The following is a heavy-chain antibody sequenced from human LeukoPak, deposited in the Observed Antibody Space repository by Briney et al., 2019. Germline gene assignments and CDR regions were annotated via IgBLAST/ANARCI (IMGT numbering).Heavy chain of an antibody. J-gene: IGHJ4*02. CDR1: GFTLSTYS. V-gene: IGHV3-21*01. CDR2: ISSSSSYI. Sequence: GGSLRLSCAASGFTLSTYSRSGVRQAPEKGLEWVSSISSSSSYIYYADSVKGRFTISRDNAKHPLYLHIDNRRVVDTAVYYCASVQPSLGRGALDYWGQGTLVSVSS. D-gene: IGHD3-10*01. CDR3: ASVQPSLGRGALDY.